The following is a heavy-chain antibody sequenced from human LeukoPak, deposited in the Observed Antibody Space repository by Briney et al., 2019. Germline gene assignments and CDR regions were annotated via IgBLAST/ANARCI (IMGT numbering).Heavy chain of an antibody. CDR2: IYYSGST. CDR1: GGSISSGDYY. J-gene: IGHJ4*02. CDR3: ARDQWGSKAFDY. Sequence: SETLSLTCTVSGGSISSGDYYWSWIRQPPGKGLEWIGYIYYSGSTYYNPSLKSRVTISVDTSKNQFSLKPSSVTAADTAVYYCARDQWGSKAFDYWGQGTLVTVSS. D-gene: IGHD1-26*01. V-gene: IGHV4-30-4*01.